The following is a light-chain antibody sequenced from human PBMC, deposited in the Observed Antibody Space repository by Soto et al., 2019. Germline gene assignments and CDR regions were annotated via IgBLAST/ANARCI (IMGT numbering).Light chain of an antibody. J-gene: IGKJ2*01. Sequence: DIQMTQSPSSLSASVGDRVTISCRASQTINNYLNWYQQKPGKAPQPLIYAASTLQSGVPSRFSGSGSGTDFTLTISSLQPEDFASYYCHQTYNTLYTFGQGGKVDI. CDR2: AAS. CDR1: QTINNY. CDR3: HQTYNTLYT. V-gene: IGKV1-39*01.